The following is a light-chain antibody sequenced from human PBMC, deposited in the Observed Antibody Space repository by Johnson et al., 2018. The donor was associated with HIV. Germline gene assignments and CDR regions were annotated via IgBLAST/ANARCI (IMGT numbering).Light chain of an antibody. J-gene: IGLJ1*01. Sequence: QLVLTQPPSVSAAPGQKVTISCSGSSSNVGNNYVSWYQCLPGTAPKLLIFENNKRPSGIPDRFSGSKSGTSATLGITGLQTGDEADYYCGTWDSGLSAGGVFGTGT. CDR2: ENN. CDR3: GTWDSGLSAGGV. CDR1: SSNVGNNY. V-gene: IGLV1-51*02.